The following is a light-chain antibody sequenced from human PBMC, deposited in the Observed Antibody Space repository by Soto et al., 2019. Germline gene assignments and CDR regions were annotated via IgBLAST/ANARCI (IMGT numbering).Light chain of an antibody. CDR2: EGS. Sequence: SALTQPASVSGSPGQSITISCTGTSSDVGSYNLVSWYQQHPGKAPKLMFYEGSKRPSGVSNRFSGSKSGNTASLTISGLQAEDEADYYCCSYAGSSTWVFGGGTKLTVL. V-gene: IGLV2-23*01. CDR1: SSDVGSYNL. J-gene: IGLJ3*02. CDR3: CSYAGSSTWV.